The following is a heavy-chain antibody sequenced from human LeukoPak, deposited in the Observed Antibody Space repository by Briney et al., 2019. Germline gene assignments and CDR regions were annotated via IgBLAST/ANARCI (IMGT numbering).Heavy chain of an antibody. J-gene: IGHJ4*02. V-gene: IGHV3-53*01. D-gene: IGHD4/OR15-4a*01. Sequence: TGGSLRLSCTVSGFTVSTNSMSWVRQAPGKGLEWVSFIYSDNTHYSDSVKGRFTISRDNSKNTLYLQMNSLRAEDTAVYYCARRAGAYSHPYDYWGLGTLVTVSS. CDR2: IYSDNT. CDR1: GFTVSTNS. CDR3: ARRAGAYSHPYDY.